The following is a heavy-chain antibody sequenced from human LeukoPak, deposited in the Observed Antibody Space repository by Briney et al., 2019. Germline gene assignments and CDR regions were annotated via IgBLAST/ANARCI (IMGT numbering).Heavy chain of an antibody. J-gene: IGHJ6*02. CDR3: AKGSRGSHPGYGMDV. CDR2: IYSGGST. V-gene: IGHV3-53*01. Sequence: GGSLRLSCAAAGFTVSSNYMSWVRQAPGKGLEWVSVIYSGGSTYYADSVKGRFTISRDNSKNTLYLQMNSLRAEDTALYYCAKGSRGSHPGYGMDVSGQGTTVTASS. D-gene: IGHD1-26*01. CDR1: GFTVSSNY.